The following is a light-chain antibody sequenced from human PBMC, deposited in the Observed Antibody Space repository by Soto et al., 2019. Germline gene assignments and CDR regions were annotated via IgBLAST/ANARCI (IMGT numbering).Light chain of an antibody. V-gene: IGKV3-15*01. Sequence: IVMTQPPSTLSVSPGERATLSCRASQSITSNLAWYQQKPGQVPRLLIYHASTRATGIPARFSGSGSGTEFTLTISSLQSEDFAVYYCQQYNSWPPITFGQGTRLEIK. CDR1: QSITSN. CDR3: QQYNSWPPIT. CDR2: HAS. J-gene: IGKJ5*01.